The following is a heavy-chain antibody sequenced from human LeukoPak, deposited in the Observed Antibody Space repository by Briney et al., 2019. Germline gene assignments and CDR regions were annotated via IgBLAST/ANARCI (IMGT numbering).Heavy chain of an antibody. D-gene: IGHD6-19*01. CDR2: IIPILGIA. CDR1: GYSFTTYA. J-gene: IGHJ4*02. Sequence: GASVKVSCKASGYSFTTYAIHWVRQGPGQGLEWMGRIIPILGIANYAQKFQGRVTITADKSTSTAYMELSSLRSEDTAVYYCARDTGSGWPEDYWGQGTLVTISS. V-gene: IGHV1-69*04. CDR3: ARDTGSGWPEDY.